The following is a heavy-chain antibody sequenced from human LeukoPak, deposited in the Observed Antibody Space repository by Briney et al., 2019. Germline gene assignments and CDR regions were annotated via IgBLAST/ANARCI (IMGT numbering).Heavy chain of an antibody. D-gene: IGHD2-15*01. V-gene: IGHV3-21*01. CDR2: IGSSSSYI. J-gene: IGHJ4*02. CDR1: GFTFSSYS. CDR3: ARVVAATRFIDY. Sequence: GGSLRLSCAASGFTFSSYSMNWVRQAPGKGLEWVSSIGSSSSYIYYADSVKGRFTISRDNAKNSLYLQMNSLRAEDTAVYYCARVVAATRFIDYWGQGTLVTVSS.